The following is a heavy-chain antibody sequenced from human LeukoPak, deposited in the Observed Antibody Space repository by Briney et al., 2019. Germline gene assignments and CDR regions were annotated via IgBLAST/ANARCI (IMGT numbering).Heavy chain of an antibody. Sequence: GGSLRLSCAASGFTFSSYAMSWVRQAPGEGLGWVSGISGSGGSTYYADSVKGRFTISRDNSKNTLYLQMNSLRAEDTAVYYCAKDREEMVGATESFDYWGQGTLVTVSS. CDR2: ISGSGGST. V-gene: IGHV3-23*01. CDR1: GFTFSSYA. J-gene: IGHJ4*02. D-gene: IGHD1-26*01. CDR3: AKDREEMVGATESFDY.